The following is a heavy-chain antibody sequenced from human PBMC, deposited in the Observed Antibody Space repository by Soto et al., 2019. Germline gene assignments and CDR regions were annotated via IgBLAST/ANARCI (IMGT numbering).Heavy chain of an antibody. D-gene: IGHD6-19*01. CDR3: ARWVAVAGKVGDYGMDV. CDR2: IYYSGST. J-gene: IGHJ6*02. CDR1: GGSISSYY. V-gene: IGHV4-59*01. Sequence: SETLSLTCTVSGGSISSYYWSWIRQPPGKGLEWIGYIYYSGSTNYNPSLKSRVTISVDTSKNQFSLKLSSVTAADTAVYYCARWVAVAGKVGDYGMDVWGQGTTVTVSS.